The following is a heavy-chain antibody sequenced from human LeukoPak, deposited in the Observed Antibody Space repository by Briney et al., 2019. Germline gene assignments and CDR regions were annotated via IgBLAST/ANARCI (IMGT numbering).Heavy chain of an antibody. V-gene: IGHV3-11*01. CDR2: ISSSGSTI. CDR3: ARGGIVVVVAARDY. D-gene: IGHD2-15*01. Sequence: NSGGSLRLSCAASGFTFSDYYMSWIRQAPGKGLEWVSYISSSGSTIYYADSAKGRFTISRDNAKNSLYLQMNSLRAEDTAVYYCARGGIVVVVAARDYWGQGTLVTVSS. CDR1: GFTFSDYY. J-gene: IGHJ4*02.